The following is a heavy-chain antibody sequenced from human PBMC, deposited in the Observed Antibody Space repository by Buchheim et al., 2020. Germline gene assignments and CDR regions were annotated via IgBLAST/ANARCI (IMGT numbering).Heavy chain of an antibody. CDR3: ARDSERATVY. Sequence: QVQLQQWGAGLLKPSETLSLTCAVYGGSFSDYYWSWIRQPPGKGLEWIGEINHSGSTNFNPSLKSRVTMSVDTSKNQTSPKLSSVTAADTAVYYCARDSERATVYWGQGNL. D-gene: IGHD1-26*01. V-gene: IGHV4-34*01. CDR2: INHSGST. J-gene: IGHJ4*02. CDR1: GGSFSDYY.